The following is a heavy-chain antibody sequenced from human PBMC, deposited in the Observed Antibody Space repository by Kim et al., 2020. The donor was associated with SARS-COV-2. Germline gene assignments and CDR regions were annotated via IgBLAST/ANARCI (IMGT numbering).Heavy chain of an antibody. CDR2: IWYDGSNK. D-gene: IGHD6-19*01. V-gene: IGHV3-33*01. CDR3: ASAVAGTSPEDY. Sequence: GGSLRLSCAASGFTFSSYGMHWVRQAPGKGLEWVAVIWYDGSNKYYADSVKGRFTISRDNSKNTLYLQMNSLRAEDTAVYYCASAVAGTSPEDYWGQGTLVTVSS. J-gene: IGHJ4*02. CDR1: GFTFSSYG.